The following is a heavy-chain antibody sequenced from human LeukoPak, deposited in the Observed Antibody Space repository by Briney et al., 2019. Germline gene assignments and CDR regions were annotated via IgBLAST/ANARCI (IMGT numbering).Heavy chain of an antibody. D-gene: IGHD1-26*01. CDR2: ISSGGSYI. CDR3: ARDPTPKWDLLPYFDC. CDR1: GFTFSDYS. J-gene: IGHJ4*02. V-gene: IGHV3-21*01. Sequence: GGSLRLSCTASGFTFSDYSVNWVRQAPGKGLEWVSSISSGGSYIYYADSVKGRFTISRDNARNSLYLQMNSLSAEDTAVYCCARDPTPKWDLLPYFDCWGQGALVSVSS.